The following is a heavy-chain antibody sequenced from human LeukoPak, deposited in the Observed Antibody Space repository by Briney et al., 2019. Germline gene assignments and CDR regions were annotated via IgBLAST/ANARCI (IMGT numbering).Heavy chain of an antibody. CDR3: SLLAAASPQDY. V-gene: IGHV3-48*03. CDR1: GFSFSSYE. D-gene: IGHD6-25*01. CDR2: ISSGGTIT. J-gene: IGHJ4*02. Sequence: PGGSLRLSCAAPGFSFSSYEMHWFRQAPGKGLEWVSDISSGGTITYYADSVRGRFTTSTDNAKNLLYLQMHCLRDEDTAIYYCSLLAAASPQDYWGQGTLVTVSS.